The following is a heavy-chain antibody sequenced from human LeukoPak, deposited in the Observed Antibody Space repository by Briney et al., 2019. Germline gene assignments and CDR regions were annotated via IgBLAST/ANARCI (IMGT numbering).Heavy chain of an antibody. V-gene: IGHV4-38-2*02. CDR1: GYSISSGYY. CDR2: IYHSGST. D-gene: IGHD2/OR15-2a*01. Sequence: SETLSLTCTVSGYSISSGYYWGWVRQPPGKGLEWIGSIYHSGSTYYNPSLKSRVTISVDTSKNQFSLKLSSVTAADTAVYYCARLLRDSTVLLTNDALDIWGQGTMVTVSS. J-gene: IGHJ3*02. CDR3: ARLLRDSTVLLTNDALDI.